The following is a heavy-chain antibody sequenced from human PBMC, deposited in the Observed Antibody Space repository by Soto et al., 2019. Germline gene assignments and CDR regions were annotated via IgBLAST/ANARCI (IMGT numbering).Heavy chain of an antibody. CDR3: ARASYWFDP. D-gene: IGHD6-6*01. J-gene: IGHJ5*02. CDR1: GGSFSGYY. Sequence: PSETLSLTCAVYGGSFSGYYRSWIRQPPGKGLEWIGEINHSGSTNYNPSLKSRVTISVDTSKNQFSLKLSPVTAADTAVYYCARASYWFDPWGQGTLVTVSS. V-gene: IGHV4-34*01. CDR2: INHSGST.